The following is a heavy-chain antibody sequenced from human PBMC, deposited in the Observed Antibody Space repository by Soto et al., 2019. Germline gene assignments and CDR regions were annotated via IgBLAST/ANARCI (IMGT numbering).Heavy chain of an antibody. V-gene: IGHV4-31*03. D-gene: IGHD3-10*01. Sequence: QVQLQESGPGLVKPSQTLSLTCTVSGGSISSGGYYWSWIRQHPGKGLEWIGYIYYSGSTYYNPSLKSRVTISVDTSKNQFSLKLSSVTAEDTAVYYCARHEREYGSGVGRFDYWGQGTLVTVSS. CDR3: ARHEREYGSGVGRFDY. J-gene: IGHJ4*02. CDR1: GGSISSGGYY. CDR2: IYYSGST.